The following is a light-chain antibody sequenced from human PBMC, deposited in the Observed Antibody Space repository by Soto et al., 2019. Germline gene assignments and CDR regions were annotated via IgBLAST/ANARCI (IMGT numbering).Light chain of an antibody. Sequence: DIVLTQSPGTLSLSPGERATLSCRASQSVSSSYLAWYQQKPGQAPRLLIYGASTRATGIPARFSGSGSGTEFTLTISSLQSEDFAVYYCQQYNNWPPITFGQGTRLENK. J-gene: IGKJ5*01. V-gene: IGKV3-15*01. CDR2: GAS. CDR1: QSVSSSY. CDR3: QQYNNWPPIT.